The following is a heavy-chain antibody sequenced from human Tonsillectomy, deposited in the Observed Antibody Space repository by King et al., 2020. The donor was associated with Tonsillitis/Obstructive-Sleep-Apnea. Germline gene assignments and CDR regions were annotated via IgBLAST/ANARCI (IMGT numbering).Heavy chain of an antibody. CDR2: INPNSGGT. Sequence: QLVQSGAEVKKPGASVKVSCKASGYTLIGYYMHWVRQAPGQGLEWMGWINPNSGGTNYAQTFQGRVTMTRDTSISTVYMELSRLRFDDTAVYYCAREKGIVAATNYWFDPWGQGTLVTVSS. J-gene: IGHJ5*02. D-gene: IGHD2-15*01. CDR1: GYTLIGYY. CDR3: AREKGIVAATNYWFDP. V-gene: IGHV1-2*02.